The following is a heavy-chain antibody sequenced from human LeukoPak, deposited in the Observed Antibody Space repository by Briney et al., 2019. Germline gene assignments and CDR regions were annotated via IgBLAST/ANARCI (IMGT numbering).Heavy chain of an antibody. V-gene: IGHV3-74*01. J-gene: IGHJ4*02. CDR3: ARGGDGGNSLDY. CDR2: IYIDGTST. CDR1: GFTFSRYW. D-gene: IGHD4-23*01. Sequence: TGGSLRLSCAGSGFTFSRYWMYWVRQGAGKGLEWVSRIYIDGTSTSYADSVRGRFTISRDNAKNTLYLQMNSLRAEDTAVYYCARGGDGGNSLDYWGQGALITVSS.